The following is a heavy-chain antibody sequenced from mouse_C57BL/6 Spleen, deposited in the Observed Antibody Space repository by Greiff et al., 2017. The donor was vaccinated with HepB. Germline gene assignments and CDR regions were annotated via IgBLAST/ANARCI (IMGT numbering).Heavy chain of an antibody. V-gene: IGHV1-7*01. CDR3: ARGGTTVVADWYFDV. D-gene: IGHD1-1*01. CDR1: GYTFTSYW. J-gene: IGHJ1*03. Sequence: QVQLKQSGAELAKPGASVKLSCKASGYTFTSYWMHWVKQRPGQGLEWIGYINSSSGYTKYNQKFKDKATLTADKSSSTAYMQLSSLTYEDSAVYYCARGGTTVVADWYFDVWGTGTTVTVSS. CDR2: INSSSGYT.